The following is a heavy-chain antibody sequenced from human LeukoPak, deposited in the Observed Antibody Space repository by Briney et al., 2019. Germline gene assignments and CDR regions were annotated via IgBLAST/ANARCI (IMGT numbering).Heavy chain of an antibody. D-gene: IGHD6-13*01. CDR1: GYTFPNNT. Sequence: ASVKVSCKASGYTFPNNTINWVRQTPGQGLEWLGWINTDTGNPTYAQGFTGRFVFSLDTSVSTAYLQISSLRAEDTAVYYCARVVVGAAGTNFDYWGQGTLVTVSS. CDR3: ARVVVGAAGTNFDY. J-gene: IGHJ4*02. CDR2: INTDTGNP. V-gene: IGHV7-4-1*02.